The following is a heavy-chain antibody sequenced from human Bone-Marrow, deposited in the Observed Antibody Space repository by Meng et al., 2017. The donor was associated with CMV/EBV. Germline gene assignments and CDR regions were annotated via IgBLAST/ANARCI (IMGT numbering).Heavy chain of an antibody. Sequence: GGSLRLSCAASGFIFSTYAMNWVRQAPGKGLEWVSVMYSGGSTYYADSVKGRFTISRDNSKNSLYMEMNFMRAEDTAVYYCGRDGEGQLVHQFDIWGQGNWVTVSS. CDR2: MYSGGST. CDR3: GRDGEGQLVHQFDI. D-gene: IGHD3-9*01. J-gene: IGHJ4*02. V-gene: IGHV3-66*01. CDR1: GFIFSTYA.